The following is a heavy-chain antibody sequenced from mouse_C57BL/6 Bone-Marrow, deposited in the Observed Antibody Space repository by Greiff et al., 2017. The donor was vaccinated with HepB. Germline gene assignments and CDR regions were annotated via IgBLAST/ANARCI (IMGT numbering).Heavy chain of an antibody. CDR1: GYTFTSYG. J-gene: IGHJ2*01. CDR2: IYPRSGNT. D-gene: IGHD2-1*01. CDR3: ARVHYGNLFDY. V-gene: IGHV1-81*01. Sequence: QVQLQQSGAELARPGASVKLSCKASGYTFTSYGISWVKQRTGQGLEWIGEIYPRSGNTYYNEKFKGKATLTADKSSSTAYMELRRLTSEDSAVYFCARVHYGNLFDYWGQGTTLTVSS.